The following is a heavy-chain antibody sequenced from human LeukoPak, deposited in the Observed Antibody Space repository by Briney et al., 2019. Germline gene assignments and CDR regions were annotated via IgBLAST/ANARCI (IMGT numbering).Heavy chain of an antibody. CDR2: ISRSGTNT. Sequence: PGGSLRLSCAASGFSFSTNAMSWVRQAPGKGLEWVSSISRSGTNTYYADSVKGRFTISRDNSKNTLYLQMNSLRADEDTAVYYCAKDLKTDGKWEVDYWGQGILVTVSS. CDR1: GFSFSTNA. D-gene: IGHD1-26*01. J-gene: IGHJ4*02. V-gene: IGHV3-23*01. CDR3: AKDLKTDGKWEVDY.